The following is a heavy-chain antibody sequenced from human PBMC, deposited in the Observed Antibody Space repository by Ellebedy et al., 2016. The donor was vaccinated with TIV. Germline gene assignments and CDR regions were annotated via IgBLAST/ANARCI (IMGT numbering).Heavy chain of an antibody. CDR1: GFTFSHYA. D-gene: IGHD6-19*01. CDR3: PYSSGWYKFDD. J-gene: IGHJ4*02. Sequence: PGGSLRLSCAASGFTFSHYAMHWVRQAPGKGLEWVAEVSYDGNTKYYTDPVKGRFTISRDNSKNTLYLQMNSLRAEDTAVYYCPYSSGWYKFDDWGQGTLVTVSS. V-gene: IGHV3-30*04. CDR2: VSYDGNTK.